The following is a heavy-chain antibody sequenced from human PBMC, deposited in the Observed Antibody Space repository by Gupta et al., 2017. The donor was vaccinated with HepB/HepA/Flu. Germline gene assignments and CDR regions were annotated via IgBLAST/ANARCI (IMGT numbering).Heavy chain of an antibody. CDR3: AIDNTGSYRGFDY. Sequence: EVQLLESGGGLVQPGGSLRLSCAASGLNFSNYVMNWVRQAPGKGLEWGSTIDGSGGTIHYADSVKGRFTISRDNSKNTLYLQMKRLGAEDTAVYYCAIDNTGSYRGFDYGGQGTLATVSS. J-gene: IGHJ4*02. V-gene: IGHV3-23*01. CDR2: IDGSGGTI. CDR1: GLNFSNYV. D-gene: IGHD3-9*01.